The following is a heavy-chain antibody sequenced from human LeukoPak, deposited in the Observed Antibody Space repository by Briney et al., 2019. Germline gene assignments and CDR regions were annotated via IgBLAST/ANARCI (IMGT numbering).Heavy chain of an antibody. J-gene: IGHJ4*02. Sequence: GGSLRLSCAASGFTFSSYAMSWVRQAPGKGLEWVSTISGSGGSTYYADSVKGRFTISRDNSKNTLYLQMYSLRAEDTAVYYCAKVGDYGDYALDYWGQGTLVTVSS. CDR2: ISGSGGST. D-gene: IGHD4-17*01. V-gene: IGHV3-23*01. CDR1: GFTFSSYA. CDR3: AKVGDYGDYALDY.